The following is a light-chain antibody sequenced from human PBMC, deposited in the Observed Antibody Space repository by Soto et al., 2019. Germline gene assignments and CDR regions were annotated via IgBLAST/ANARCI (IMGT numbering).Light chain of an antibody. Sequence: EIVLTQSPGHLSLSPKEKATLSCRASQSVSSSYLAWYQQKPGQAPRLLIYGASSRATGIPDRFSGSGSGTDFTLTISRLEPEDFAVYYCQQYGSSPPITFGQGTRLEIK. CDR3: QQYGSSPPIT. CDR2: GAS. CDR1: QSVSSSY. V-gene: IGKV3-20*01. J-gene: IGKJ5*01.